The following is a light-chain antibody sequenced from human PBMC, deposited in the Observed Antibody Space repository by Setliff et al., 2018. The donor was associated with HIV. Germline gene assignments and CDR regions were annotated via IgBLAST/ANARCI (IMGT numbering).Light chain of an antibody. CDR1: NSDVGGYHY. J-gene: IGLJ2*01. Sequence: QSALTQPRSVSGSPGLSVTISCTGTNSDVGGYHYVSWYQQHPGKAPKLIIYDVAKRPSGVPYRLSGSKSGNTASLTISGLLAEDEADYYCCSYPGSYTFVVFGGGTKVTVL. CDR3: CSYPGSYTFVV. CDR2: DVA. V-gene: IGLV2-11*01.